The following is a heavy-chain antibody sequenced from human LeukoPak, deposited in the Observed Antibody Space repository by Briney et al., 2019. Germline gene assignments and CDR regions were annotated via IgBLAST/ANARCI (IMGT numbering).Heavy chain of an antibody. CDR3: AHRRAYCSGGSCFYYFDY. CDR1: GFSLSTSGVG. J-gene: IGHJ4*02. V-gene: IGHV2-5*02. Sequence: SGPTLVNPTQTLTLTCTFSGFSLSTSGVGVGWIRQPPGKALEWLALIYWDGDKRYSPSLKSRLTITKDASKNQVVLTMTNMDPVDTATYYCAHRRAYCSGGSCFYYFDYWGQGTLVTVSS. CDR2: IYWDGDK. D-gene: IGHD2-15*01.